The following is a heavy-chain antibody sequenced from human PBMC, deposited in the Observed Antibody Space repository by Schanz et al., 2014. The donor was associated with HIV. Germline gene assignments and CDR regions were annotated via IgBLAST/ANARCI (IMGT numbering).Heavy chain of an antibody. CDR3: ARDSPVAAGTLDY. J-gene: IGHJ4*02. D-gene: IGHD6-13*01. CDR2: IIPLSGTP. V-gene: IGHV1-69*01. CDR1: GDSFSNLG. Sequence: QVQLVQSGAEVKKPGSSVKISCKASGDSFSNLGINWVRQAPGQGLEWMGGIIPLSGTPFYAQKFQGRVAITADESTSTAYMELSSLRSEDTAVYYCARDSPVAAGTLDYWGQGTLVTVSS.